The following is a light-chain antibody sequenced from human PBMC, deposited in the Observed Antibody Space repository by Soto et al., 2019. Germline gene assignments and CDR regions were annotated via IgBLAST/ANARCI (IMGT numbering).Light chain of an antibody. V-gene: IGKV3-15*01. Sequence: EIVMTQSPATLSVSPGERATLSCRASQSVSSNFAWYQQKPGQAPRLLIYGASTRATGIPARFSGSGSGTEFTLTISSLQSEDFAVYYCQQYTNWPPYTFGQGTKLEIK. J-gene: IGKJ2*01. CDR1: QSVSSN. CDR3: QQYTNWPPYT. CDR2: GAS.